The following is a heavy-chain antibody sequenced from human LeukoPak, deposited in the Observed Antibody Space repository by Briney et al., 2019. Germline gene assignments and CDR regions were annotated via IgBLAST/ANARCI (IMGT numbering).Heavy chain of an antibody. J-gene: IGHJ4*02. CDR2: ISGYNGNT. CDR3: ARDPKTSNSFWRGYSGFDY. V-gene: IGHV1-18*01. Sequence: ASVKVSCKISGYTFTDYGISWVRQAPGQGLEWMGWISGYNGNTEYAQKFQGRVTMTMDTSAKTAYMALRRLRSDDTAVYFCARDPKTSNSFWRGYSGFDYWGQGALVTVSS. D-gene: IGHD3-3*01. CDR1: GYTFTDYG.